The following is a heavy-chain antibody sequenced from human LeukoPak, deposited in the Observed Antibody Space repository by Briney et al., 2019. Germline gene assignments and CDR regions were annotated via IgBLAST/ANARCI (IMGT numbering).Heavy chain of an antibody. CDR1: GGSISSSSHY. J-gene: IGHJ6*03. CDR2: IYYSGST. Sequence: PSETLSLTCTVSGGSISSSSHYWGWIRQPPEKGLEWIGTIYYSGSTYYNPSLKSRVTISVDTSKNQFSLRLSSVTAADTAVYYCASYYFYYSYTDVWGKGTTVTVSS. V-gene: IGHV4-39*01. CDR3: ASYYFYYSYTDV.